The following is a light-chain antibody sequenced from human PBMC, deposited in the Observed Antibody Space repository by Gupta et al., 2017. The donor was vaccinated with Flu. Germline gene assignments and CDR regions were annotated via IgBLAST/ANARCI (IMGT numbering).Light chain of an antibody. V-gene: IGLV1-47*01. Sequence: RVTISCSGSSSNIGTNYVYWYQQLPGTAPKLLIYNNNQRPSGVPDRFSGSQSGTSASLTISGLRSEDEADYYCATWDDSLSGWVFGGGTKLTVL. CDR2: NNN. CDR1: SSNIGTNY. CDR3: ATWDDSLSGWV. J-gene: IGLJ3*02.